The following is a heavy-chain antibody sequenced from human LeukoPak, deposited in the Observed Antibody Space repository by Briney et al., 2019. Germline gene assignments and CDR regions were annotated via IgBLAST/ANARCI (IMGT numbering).Heavy chain of an antibody. D-gene: IGHD3-3*01. V-gene: IGHV4-39*07. Sequence: PSETLSLTCTVSGGSISSSSYFWGWIRQPSGKGLEWIGSIYYSGSTYYNPSLKSRVTISVDKSKNQFSLKLSSVTAADTAVYYCASSTNLRFLEWSDAFDIWGQGTMVTVSS. CDR1: GGSISSSSYF. J-gene: IGHJ3*02. CDR3: ASSTNLRFLEWSDAFDI. CDR2: IYYSGST.